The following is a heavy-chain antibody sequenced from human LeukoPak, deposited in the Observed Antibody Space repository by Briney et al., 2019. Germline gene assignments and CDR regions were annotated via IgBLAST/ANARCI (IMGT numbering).Heavy chain of an antibody. Sequence: PSETLSLTCAVYGGSFSGYYWSWIRQPPGKGLEWIGEINHSGSTNYNPALKSRVTISVDTSKNQFSLKLSSVTAADTAVYYCARGEWYYDSSGYYYQTPTYDYWGQGTLVTVSS. CDR2: INHSGST. CDR3: ARGEWYYDSSGYYYQTPTYDY. CDR1: GGSFSGYY. J-gene: IGHJ4*02. V-gene: IGHV4-34*01. D-gene: IGHD3-22*01.